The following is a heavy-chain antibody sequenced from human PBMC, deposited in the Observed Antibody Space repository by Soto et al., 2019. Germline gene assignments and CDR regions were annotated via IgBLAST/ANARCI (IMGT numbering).Heavy chain of an antibody. J-gene: IGHJ1*01. CDR2: INHSGST. Sequence: PSETLSLTCAVYGGSFSGYYWTWIRQPPGTGLEWIGEINHSGSTNYNPSLKSRVTISVDTSKNQFSLKLSSVTAADTAVYYCARLRSPDYDLLTGYPSAEYFQHWGQGTLVTVSS. CDR1: GGSFSGYY. CDR3: ARLRSPDYDLLTGYPSAEYFQH. V-gene: IGHV4-34*01. D-gene: IGHD3-9*01.